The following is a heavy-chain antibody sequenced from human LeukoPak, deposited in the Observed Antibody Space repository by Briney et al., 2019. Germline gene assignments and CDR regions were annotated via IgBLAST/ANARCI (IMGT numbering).Heavy chain of an antibody. Sequence: PGGSLRLSCAASGFTFSSYAMHWVRQAPGKGLEWVAVISYDGSNKYYADSVKGRFTISRDNAKNSLYLQMNSLRAEDTAVYYCARGPPPYGGNYRFGYWGQGTLVTVSS. CDR1: GFTFSSYA. V-gene: IGHV3-30-3*01. CDR3: ARGPPPYGGNYRFGY. J-gene: IGHJ4*02. CDR2: ISYDGSNK. D-gene: IGHD4-23*01.